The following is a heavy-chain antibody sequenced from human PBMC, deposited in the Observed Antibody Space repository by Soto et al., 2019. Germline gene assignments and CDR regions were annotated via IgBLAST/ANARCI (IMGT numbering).Heavy chain of an antibody. Sequence: ASVKVSCKASGYTFTGYYMYWARQAPGQGLEWMGIINPRSGKTNYPQKFQGRVTMTRDTSTTTVYMELSTLRSEDTAMYYCARGVGYSDSSGYPFDYWGQGTLVTVSS. V-gene: IGHV1-46*01. CDR3: ARGVGYSDSSGYPFDY. CDR2: INPRSGKT. CDR1: GYTFTGYY. J-gene: IGHJ4*02. D-gene: IGHD3-22*01.